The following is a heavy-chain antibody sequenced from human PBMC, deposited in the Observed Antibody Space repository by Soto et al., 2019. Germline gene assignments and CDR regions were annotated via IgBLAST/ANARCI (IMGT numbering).Heavy chain of an antibody. J-gene: IGHJ5*02. D-gene: IGHD6-13*01. CDR2: IIPIFGTA. V-gene: IGHV1-69*06. CDR3: AGDPAAGTGGSPSYNWFDP. CDR1: GGTFSSYA. Sequence: QVQLVQSGAEVKKPGSSVKVSCKASGGTFSSYAISWVRQAPGQGLEWMGGIIPIFGTANYAQKFQGRVKITADKSTSTAYMELSSLRSEDTAVYYCAGDPAAGTGGSPSYNWFDPWGQGTLVTVSS.